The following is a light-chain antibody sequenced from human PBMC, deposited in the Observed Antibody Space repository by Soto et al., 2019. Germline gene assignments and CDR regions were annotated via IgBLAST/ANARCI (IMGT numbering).Light chain of an antibody. CDR3: QQRSNWPIT. V-gene: IGKV1-39*01. Sequence: DIHMTQSPSSLSAALGDRVTITCRASQRISNYLNWYQQKPGKAPKLLMFAASSLQSGVPSRFSGSGSGTDFTLTISDLQADDFAVYYCQQRSNWPITFGQGTRLEI. CDR2: AAS. J-gene: IGKJ5*01. CDR1: QRISNY.